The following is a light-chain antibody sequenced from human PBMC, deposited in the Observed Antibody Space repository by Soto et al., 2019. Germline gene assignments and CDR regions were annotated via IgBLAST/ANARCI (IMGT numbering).Light chain of an antibody. Sequence: QSVLTQPASVSGSPGQSITLSCTGTSSDVGAYNYVSWYQQHPGKAPKLMIYDVSNRPSGVSNRFSGSKSGNTASLTISGLQGEDEADYYCRYYRNSETLVFGTGTKVTVL. CDR2: DVS. J-gene: IGLJ1*01. V-gene: IGLV2-14*01. CDR3: RYYRNSETLV. CDR1: SSDVGAYNY.